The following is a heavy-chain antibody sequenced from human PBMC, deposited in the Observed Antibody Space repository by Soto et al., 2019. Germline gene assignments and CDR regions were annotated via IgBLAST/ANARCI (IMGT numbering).Heavy chain of an antibody. V-gene: IGHV3-15*01. CDR2: TKSKTDDGTT. CDR1: GFTFSNAW. J-gene: IGHJ5*02. D-gene: IGHD2-15*01. CDR3: TTDLWRIAVVVGSTGYFNP. Sequence: PGGSLRLSCTVSGFTFSNAWMTWVRQAPGKGLEWVGRTKSKTDDGTTDYAAPVKGRFTISRDDSKNTLYLQMNSLKTEDTAVYYCTTDLWRIAVVVGSTGYFNPWGQGTPVTVSS.